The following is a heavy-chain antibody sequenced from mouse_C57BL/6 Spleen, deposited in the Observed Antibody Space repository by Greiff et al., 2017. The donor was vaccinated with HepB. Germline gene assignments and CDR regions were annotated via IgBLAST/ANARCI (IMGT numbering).Heavy chain of an antibody. V-gene: IGHV3-6*01. CDR3: ARASNYVGPWFAY. J-gene: IGHJ3*01. D-gene: IGHD2-5*01. Sequence: EVKLVESGPGLVKPSQSLSLTCSVTGYSITSGYYWNWIRQFPGNKLEWMGYISYDGSNNYNPSLKNRISITRDTSKNQFFLKLNSVTTEDTATYYCARASNYVGPWFAYWGQGTLVTVSA. CDR2: ISYDGSN. CDR1: GYSITSGYY.